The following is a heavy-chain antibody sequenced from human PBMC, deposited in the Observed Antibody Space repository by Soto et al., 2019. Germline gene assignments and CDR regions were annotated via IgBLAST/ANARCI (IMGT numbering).Heavy chain of an antibody. CDR2: ISAYNGDS. CDR1: GYTFTAYG. Sequence: QVQLVQSGAEVKKPGASVKVSCKASGYTFTAYGISWWRQAPGKGLGGVGWISAYNGDSNYAQKLQGRVTMTTDTSTSTAYMELRSLRSDDTAVYYCARYSLSASGWELFDYWGQGTLVTVSS. CDR3: ARYSLSASGWELFDY. V-gene: IGHV1-18*01. J-gene: IGHJ4*02. D-gene: IGHD6-19*01.